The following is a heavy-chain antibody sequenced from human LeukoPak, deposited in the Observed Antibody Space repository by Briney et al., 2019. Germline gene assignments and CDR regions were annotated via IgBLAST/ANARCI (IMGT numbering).Heavy chain of an antibody. CDR3: ARGGRTTWHGMDV. Sequence: GGSLRLSCEASGFTFSTYGMHWVRQAPGKGLGWVAVIWYDGSNKNYADSVKGRFTISRDNSKNTLYLQMNSLRAEDTAVYYCARGGRTTWHGMDVWGQGTTVTVSS. D-gene: IGHD4-17*01. J-gene: IGHJ6*02. CDR2: IWYDGSNK. CDR1: GFTFSTYG. V-gene: IGHV3-33*01.